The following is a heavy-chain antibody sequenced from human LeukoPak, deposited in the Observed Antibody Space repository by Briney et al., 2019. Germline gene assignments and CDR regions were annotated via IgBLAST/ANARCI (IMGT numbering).Heavy chain of an antibody. CDR1: GFSFDDYG. Sequence: GGSLRLSCAASGFSFDDYGMSWVRQAPGKGLEWVSGINWNGGATGYADSVRGRFTISRDNAKESLYLQMNSLRAEDTALYYCARNLAMIVVVSAFDIWGQGTMVTVSS. J-gene: IGHJ3*02. V-gene: IGHV3-20*04. CDR2: INWNGGAT. CDR3: ARNLAMIVVVSAFDI. D-gene: IGHD3-22*01.